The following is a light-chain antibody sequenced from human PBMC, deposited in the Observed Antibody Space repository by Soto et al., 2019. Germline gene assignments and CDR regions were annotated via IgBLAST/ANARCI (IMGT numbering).Light chain of an antibody. Sequence: EIVLTQSPGTLSLSPGERATLSCSASQSISSTYLAWYQQRPGQAPRLLIYGASSRATGIPDRFSGSGSGTDFTLTISRLEPEDFAVYYCQQYGSPGTFGGGTKVEIK. CDR3: QQYGSPGT. CDR1: QSISSTY. J-gene: IGKJ4*01. V-gene: IGKV3-20*01. CDR2: GAS.